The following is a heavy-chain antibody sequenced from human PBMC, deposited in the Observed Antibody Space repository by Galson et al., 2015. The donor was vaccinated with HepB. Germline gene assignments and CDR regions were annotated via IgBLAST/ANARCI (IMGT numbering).Heavy chain of an antibody. CDR1: GLTFSSYE. CDR3: AREGLVVAATLVYGDYTPFDY. Sequence: PLRLYCAASGLTFSSYEMNWVRQAPGKGLEWVSYLSRSGSTIYYADSVKGRFTISRDNAKNSLYLQMNSLRVEDTAVYYCAREGLVVAATLVYGDYTPFDYWGQGTLVTVSS. D-gene: IGHD2-15*01. CDR2: LSRSGSTI. J-gene: IGHJ4*02. V-gene: IGHV3-48*03.